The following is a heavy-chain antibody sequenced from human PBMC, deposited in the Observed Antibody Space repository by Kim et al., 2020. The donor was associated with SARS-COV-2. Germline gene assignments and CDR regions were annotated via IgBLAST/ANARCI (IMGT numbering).Heavy chain of an antibody. V-gene: IGHV1-18*01. Sequence: ASVKVSCKASGYTFINYVISWVRQSPGQGLEWLGWVSPYNGNTRYIQGLQGRVTMTTDTSSTTAYMELRSLRSDDTAVYYCVRKPIAAGEWGDDYHYGMDVWGPGTPVTVSS. CDR1: GYTFINYV. J-gene: IGHJ6*02. CDR3: VRKPIAAGEWGDDYHYGMDV. D-gene: IGHD6-13*01. CDR2: VSPYNGNT.